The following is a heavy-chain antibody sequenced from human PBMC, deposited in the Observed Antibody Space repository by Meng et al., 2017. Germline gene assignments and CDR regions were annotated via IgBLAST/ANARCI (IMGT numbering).Heavy chain of an antibody. J-gene: IGHJ4*02. Sequence: VGPGGGLLQPGGSLRLSCAASGLTFNNYWMNCVRQGPGKGLVWVSRISGDGSITNYADSVKGRFTISRDNAKNTLYLQMNSLRPEDTAVYYCLDEAPRSDYWGQGSLVTVSS. CDR2: ISGDGSIT. D-gene: IGHD1-1*01. CDR1: GLTFNNYW. CDR3: LDEAPRSDY. V-gene: IGHV3-74*01.